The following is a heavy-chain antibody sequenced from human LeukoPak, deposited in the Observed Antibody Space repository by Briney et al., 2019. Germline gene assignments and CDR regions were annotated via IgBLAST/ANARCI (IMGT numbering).Heavy chain of an antibody. Sequence: GQTLRLSCAASGFTIDDYALHWARQAPGKGLEWVSLISGDGGSTYYADSVKGRFTISRENSKNSLYLQMNSLRTADTALYYCAKDIRYYYDSSGYFYDYWGQGTLVTVSS. D-gene: IGHD3-22*01. CDR2: ISGDGGST. V-gene: IGHV3-43*02. CDR3: AKDIRYYYDSSGYFYDY. J-gene: IGHJ4*02. CDR1: GFTIDDYA.